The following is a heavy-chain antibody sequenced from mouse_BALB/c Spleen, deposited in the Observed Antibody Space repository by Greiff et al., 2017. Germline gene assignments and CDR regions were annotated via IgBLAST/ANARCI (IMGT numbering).Heavy chain of an antibody. Sequence: EVKLVESGPSLVKPSQTLSLTCSVTGDSITSGYWNWIRKFPGNKLEYMGYISYSGSTYYNPSLKSRISITRDTSKNQYYLQLNSVTTEDTATYYCARYTVLRYYFDYWGQGTTLTVSS. D-gene: IGHD1-1*01. CDR2: ISYSGST. J-gene: IGHJ2*01. CDR3: ARYTVLRYYFDY. V-gene: IGHV3-8*02. CDR1: GDSITSGY.